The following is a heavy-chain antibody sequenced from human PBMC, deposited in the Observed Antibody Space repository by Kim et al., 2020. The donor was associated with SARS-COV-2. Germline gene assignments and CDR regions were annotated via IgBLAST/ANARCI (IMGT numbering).Heavy chain of an antibody. V-gene: IGHV1-58*01. Sequence: SVKVSCKASGFTFTSSAVQWVRQARGQRLEWIGWIVVGNGNTNYAQKFQERVTITRDMSTSTAYMELSSLRSEDTAVYYCAAGYYGSGSYGLGYYGMDVWGQGTTVTVSS. CDR3: AAGYYGSGSYGLGYYGMDV. D-gene: IGHD3-10*01. CDR2: IVVGNGNT. J-gene: IGHJ6*02. CDR1: GFTFTSSA.